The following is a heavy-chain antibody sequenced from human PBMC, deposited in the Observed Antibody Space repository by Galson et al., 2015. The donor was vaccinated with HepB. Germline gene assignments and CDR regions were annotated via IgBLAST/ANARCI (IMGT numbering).Heavy chain of an antibody. CDR3: AREGSKGAYDGNYFDC. V-gene: IGHV5-51*01. J-gene: IGHJ4*02. D-gene: IGHD4-23*01. CDR1: GYNFTTYW. CDR2: IYPGDSDT. Sequence: QSGAEVKKPGESLKISCKGSGYNFTTYWIGWVCQMPGKGLEWMGTIYPGDSDTRYSPSFQGQVTISADKSISTAYLQWSSLKSSDTAVYYCAREGSKGAYDGNYFDCWGQGNLVTVSS.